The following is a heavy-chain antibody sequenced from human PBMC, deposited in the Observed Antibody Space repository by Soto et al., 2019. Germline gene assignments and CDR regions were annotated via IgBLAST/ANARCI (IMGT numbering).Heavy chain of an antibody. J-gene: IGHJ5*02. CDR3: ARALDYDFWGGRNWFDP. CDR1: GGSITDNY. D-gene: IGHD3-3*01. Sequence: QVQLQQSGPGLLKPSETLSLTCSVSGGSITDNYWTWIRQSPGKGLEWVGYIYYTGITNYNPSLKRRFTFSLDRSKHQFSLKLDSVTAADTPVYYCARALDYDFWGGRNWFDPWGQGTLVTVSS. CDR2: IYYTGIT. V-gene: IGHV4-59*01.